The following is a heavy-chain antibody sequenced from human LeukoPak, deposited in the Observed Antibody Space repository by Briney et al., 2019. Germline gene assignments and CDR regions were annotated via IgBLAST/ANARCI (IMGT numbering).Heavy chain of an antibody. V-gene: IGHV4-59*01. D-gene: IGHD2-21*01. Sequence: SETLSVTCTVSGGSIGSYYWSWIRQPPGKGLEWIGYIYYSGSTNYNPSLKSRVTISVDTSKNQFSLKLTSVTAADTAVYYCARVGYCVGECPDYWGQGTLVTVSS. CDR3: ARVGYCVGECPDY. CDR2: IYYSGST. CDR1: GGSIGSYY. J-gene: IGHJ4*02.